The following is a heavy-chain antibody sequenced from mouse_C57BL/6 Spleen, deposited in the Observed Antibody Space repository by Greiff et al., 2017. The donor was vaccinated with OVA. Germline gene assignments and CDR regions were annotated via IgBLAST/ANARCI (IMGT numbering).Heavy chain of an antibody. CDR2: IYPRDGST. V-gene: IGHV1S12*01. Sequence: QVQLQQPGAELVRPGSSVKLSCKASGYTFTSYWMHWVKQRPEQGLEWIGYIYPRDGSTKYNEKFKGKATLTADKSSSTAYMQLNSLTSEDSAVYFCARYYAMDYWGQGTSVTVSS. CDR3: ARYYAMDY. J-gene: IGHJ4*01. CDR1: GYTFTSYW.